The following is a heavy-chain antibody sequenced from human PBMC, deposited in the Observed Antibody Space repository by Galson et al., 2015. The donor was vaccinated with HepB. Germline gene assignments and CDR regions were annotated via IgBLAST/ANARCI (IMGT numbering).Heavy chain of an antibody. V-gene: IGHV5-51*01. CDR2: IYPGDSDT. CDR3: SRGYSSWIHDAFDI. Sequence: QSGAEVKKPGESLKISCKASGYTFTNYWIGWVRQMPGKGLEWMGIIYPGDSDTRYSPSFQGQVTISADKSINTAYLQWSSLKASDIAVYYCSRGYSSWIHDAFDIWGQGTMVTVSS. J-gene: IGHJ3*02. CDR1: GYTFTNYW. D-gene: IGHD6-13*01.